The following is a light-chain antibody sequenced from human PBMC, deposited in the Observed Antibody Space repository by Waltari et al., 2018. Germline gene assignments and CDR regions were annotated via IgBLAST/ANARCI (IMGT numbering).Light chain of an antibody. CDR1: QSVTAN. J-gene: IGKJ4*01. V-gene: IGKV3-15*01. CDR3: QHYNNWPLT. Sequence: SCRARQSVTANLAWYQQKPGQAPRLLIYGVSFRATDIPARFSGSGSGTDFTLTISSLQSEDFATYYCQHYNNWPLTFGGGTKVEIK. CDR2: GVS.